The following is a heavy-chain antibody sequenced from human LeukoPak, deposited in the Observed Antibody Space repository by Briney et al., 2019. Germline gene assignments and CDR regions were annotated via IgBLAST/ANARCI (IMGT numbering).Heavy chain of an antibody. Sequence: SETLSLTCTVSGGSISSYYWSWIRQPAGKGLEWIGRIYTSGSTNYNPSLKSRVTMSVDTSKNQFSLKLSSVTAADTAVYYCARLKRGGIAAAGPFDPWGQGTLVTVSS. J-gene: IGHJ5*02. D-gene: IGHD6-13*01. CDR3: ARLKRGGIAAAGPFDP. CDR2: IYTSGST. V-gene: IGHV4-4*07. CDR1: GGSISSYY.